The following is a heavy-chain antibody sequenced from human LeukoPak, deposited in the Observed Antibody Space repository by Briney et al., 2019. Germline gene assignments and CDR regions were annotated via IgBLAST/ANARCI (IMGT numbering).Heavy chain of an antibody. CDR2: ISGGYTAAT. J-gene: IGHJ5*02. D-gene: IGHD5-24*01. Sequence: GGSLRLSCAASGFTFSSYAMSWVRQAPGKGLEWVSAISGGYTAATDYADSVKGRFTISRDNYDNTLYLEMNSLRAEDTALYYCAKARDAYNYYSFDPWGQGTLVTVSS. CDR1: GFTFSSYA. V-gene: IGHV3-23*01. CDR3: AKARDAYNYYSFDP.